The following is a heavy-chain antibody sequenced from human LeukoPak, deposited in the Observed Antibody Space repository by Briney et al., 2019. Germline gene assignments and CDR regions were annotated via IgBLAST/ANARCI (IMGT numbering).Heavy chain of an antibody. CDR2: INHSGST. CDR1: GGSFSGYY. J-gene: IGHJ3*02. CDR3: ARYRRVVVTRDAFDI. D-gene: IGHD3-22*01. V-gene: IGHV4-34*01. Sequence: SGTLSLTCAVYGGSFSGYYWSWIRQPPGKGLEWIGEINHSGSTNYNPSLKSRVIISVDTSKNQFSLKLSSVTAADTAVYYCARYRRVVVTRDAFDIWGQGTMVTVSS.